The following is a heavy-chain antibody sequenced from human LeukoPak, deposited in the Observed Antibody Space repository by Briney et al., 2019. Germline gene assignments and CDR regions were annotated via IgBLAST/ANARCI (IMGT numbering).Heavy chain of an antibody. Sequence: ASVKVSCKASGYTFTSYYMHWARRAPGQGLEWMGIINPSGGSTSYAQKFQGGVTITADESTSTAYMELSSLRSEDTAVYYCARGGDRYDILTGYDYWGQGTLVTVSS. CDR2: INPSGGST. V-gene: IGHV1-46*01. CDR3: ARGGDRYDILTGYDY. D-gene: IGHD3-9*01. CDR1: GYTFTSYY. J-gene: IGHJ4*02.